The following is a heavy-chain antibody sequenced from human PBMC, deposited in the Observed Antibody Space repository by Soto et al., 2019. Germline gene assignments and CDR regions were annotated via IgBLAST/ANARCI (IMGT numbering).Heavy chain of an antibody. CDR2: IYYSGNT. CDR3: ARGSPHYDYIWGSYRRPGVYYFDC. Sequence: PSETLSLTCTVSGGSISSNMYYWGWIRQPPGKGLEWIASIYYSGNTYYNPSLKSRVTISLDTSRNQFSLKLSSVTAADTAVYYCARGSPHYDYIWGSYRRPGVYYFDCWGQGTLVTVSS. D-gene: IGHD3-16*02. V-gene: IGHV4-39*07. CDR1: GGSISSNMYY. J-gene: IGHJ4*02.